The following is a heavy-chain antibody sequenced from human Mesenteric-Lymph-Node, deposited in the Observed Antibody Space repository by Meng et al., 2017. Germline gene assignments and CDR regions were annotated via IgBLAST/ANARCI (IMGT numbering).Heavy chain of an antibody. CDR3: ARKAVGNTAMGDAFDI. CDR1: GFTFNLYW. CDR2: IKTDGSET. D-gene: IGHD5-18*01. V-gene: IGHV3-7*01. Sequence: GESLKISCAASGFTFNLYWMSWLRQAPGKGLEWVAHIKTDGSETYYADSVKGRFTISRDNSRNTLYLQMNSLRAEDTAVYYCARKAVGNTAMGDAFDIWGQGTMVTVSS. J-gene: IGHJ3*02.